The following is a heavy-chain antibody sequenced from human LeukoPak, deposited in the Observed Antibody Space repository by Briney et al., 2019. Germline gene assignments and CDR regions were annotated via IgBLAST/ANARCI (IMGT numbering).Heavy chain of an antibody. CDR3: ASNYGDNEWGYFDY. CDR2: ISGSGGST. D-gene: IGHD4-23*01. V-gene: IGHV3-23*01. J-gene: IGHJ4*02. CDR1: GFTFSRYA. Sequence: PGGSLRLSCAASGFTFSRYAMSWVRQAPGKGLEWVSAISGSGGSTYYADSVKGRFTISRDNSKNTLYLQMNSLRAEDTAMYYCASNYGDNEWGYFDYWGQGTLVTVSS.